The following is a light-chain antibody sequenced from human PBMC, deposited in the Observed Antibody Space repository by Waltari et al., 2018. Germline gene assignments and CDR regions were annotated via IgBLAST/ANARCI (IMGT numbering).Light chain of an antibody. V-gene: IGKV3-15*01. CDR1: QSVSTT. J-gene: IGKJ2*01. CDR3: QQFDNWS. Sequence: EIVMTQSPATLSVSPGERATLSCRASQSVSTTLAWYQQKPGQAPRLLIYGASTRATGIPARCRGSGSGTEFTLTISSLQSADFAIYYCQQFDNWSFGQGTKLEIK. CDR2: GAS.